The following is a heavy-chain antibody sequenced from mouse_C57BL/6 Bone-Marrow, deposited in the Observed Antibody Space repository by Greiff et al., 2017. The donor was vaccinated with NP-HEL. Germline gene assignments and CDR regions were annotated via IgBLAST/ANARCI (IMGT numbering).Heavy chain of an antibody. Sequence: EVQLQESGPGLVKPSQSLSLTCSVTGYSITSGYYWNWIRQFPGNKLEWMGYISYDGSNNYNPSLKNRISITRDTSKNQFFLKLNSVTTEDTATYYCARALITTVVAPSYAMDYWGQGTSVTVSS. CDR2: ISYDGSN. CDR1: GYSITSGYY. J-gene: IGHJ4*01. V-gene: IGHV3-6*01. CDR3: ARALITTVVAPSYAMDY. D-gene: IGHD1-1*01.